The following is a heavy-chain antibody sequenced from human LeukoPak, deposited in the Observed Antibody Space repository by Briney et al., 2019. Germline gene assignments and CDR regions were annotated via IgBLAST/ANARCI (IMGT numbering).Heavy chain of an antibody. J-gene: IGHJ5*02. V-gene: IGHV4-34*01. CDR1: GGSFSDYY. CDR2: INRNGSA. D-gene: IGHD4-17*01. CDR3: ARLAGDYALMSWFDP. Sequence: SETLSLTCAVYGGSFSDYYWSWIRQPPGKGLEWIGEINRNGSADYNPSLKSRVTISVDTSKNQFSLKLSFVTAADTAVYYCARLAGDYALMSWFDPWGQGTLVTVSS.